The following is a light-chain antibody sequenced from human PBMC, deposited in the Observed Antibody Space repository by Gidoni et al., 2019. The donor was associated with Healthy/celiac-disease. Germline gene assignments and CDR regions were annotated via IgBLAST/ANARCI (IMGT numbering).Light chain of an antibody. V-gene: IGKV1-9*01. CDR3: QQLNSYPRT. CDR2: AAS. J-gene: IGKJ1*01. Sequence: DIQLTQSPSFLSASVGDRVTITCRASQGISSYLAWYQPKPGKAPKLLIYAASTLQSGVPSRFSGSGSGTEFTLTISSLPPEDFATYYCQQLNSYPRTFGQGTKVEIK. CDR1: QGISSY.